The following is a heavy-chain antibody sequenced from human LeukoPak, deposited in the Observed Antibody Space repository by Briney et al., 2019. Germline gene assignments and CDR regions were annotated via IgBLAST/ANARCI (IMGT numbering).Heavy chain of an antibody. J-gene: IGHJ4*02. CDR3: AALPGGVRDFDY. V-gene: IGHV3-43*01. CDR2: ISWDGGST. D-gene: IGHD2-8*02. CDR1: GFTVSSNY. Sequence: GGSLRLSCAASGFTVSSNYMSWVRQAPGKGLEWVSLISWDGGSTYYADSVKGRFTISRDNSKNSLYLQMNSLRTEDTALYYCAALPGGVRDFDYWGQGTLVTVSS.